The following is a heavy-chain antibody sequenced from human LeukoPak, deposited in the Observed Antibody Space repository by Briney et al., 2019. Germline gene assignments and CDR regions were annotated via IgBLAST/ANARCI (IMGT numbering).Heavy chain of an antibody. CDR1: GYSFTAYY. J-gene: IGHJ4*02. CDR3: ARAPSWLSY. Sequence: ASVKVSCKTSGYSFTAYYVVWVRQAPGQGLEWMGWINPNSGGTNYAQKFQGRVTMTRDTSISTAYMELSRLRSDDTAVYYCARAPSWLSYWGQGTLVTVSS. D-gene: IGHD5-24*01. V-gene: IGHV1-2*02. CDR2: INPNSGGT.